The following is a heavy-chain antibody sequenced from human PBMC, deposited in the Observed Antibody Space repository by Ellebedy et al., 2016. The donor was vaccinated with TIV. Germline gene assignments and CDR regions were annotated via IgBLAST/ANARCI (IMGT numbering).Heavy chain of an antibody. V-gene: IGHV3-23*01. Sequence: GESLKISXAASGFTFSSYAMSWVRQAPGKGLEWVSAISGSGGSTYYADSVKGRFTISRDNSRNTLYLQMNSLRAEDTAVYYCAKVSYSGTYFDYWGQGTLVTVSS. CDR1: GFTFSSYA. D-gene: IGHD1-26*01. CDR2: ISGSGGST. J-gene: IGHJ4*02. CDR3: AKVSYSGTYFDY.